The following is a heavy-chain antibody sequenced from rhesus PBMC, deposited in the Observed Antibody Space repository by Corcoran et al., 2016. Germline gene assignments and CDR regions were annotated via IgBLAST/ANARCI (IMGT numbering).Heavy chain of an antibody. D-gene: IGHD1-44*02. CDR2: IYGSIGST. J-gene: IGHJ4*01. CDR1: GGSISSGYD. V-gene: IGHV4-76*01. CDR3: ARDRATY. Sequence: QVQLQESGPGVVKPSETLSLTCAVSGGSISSGYDWSWIRQPPGKGLEWSGYIYGSIGSTNYNPSLKNRVTISKDASKNQFSLKLSSVTAADTAVYYCARDRATYWGQGVLVTVSS.